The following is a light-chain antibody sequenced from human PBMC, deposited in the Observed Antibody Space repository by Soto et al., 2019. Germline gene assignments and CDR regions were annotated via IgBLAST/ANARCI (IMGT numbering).Light chain of an antibody. Sequence: QSVLTQPPSVSAAPGQQVTISCSRSSSNIGNDYVSWYQQLPGTAPKLLIYDNNKRAAGIPDRFSGSESGTSATLGITGLQTGDEADYYCGRWDSRLSTYVFGTGTKVPS. V-gene: IGLV1-51*01. J-gene: IGLJ1*01. CDR2: DNN. CDR3: GRWDSRLSTYV. CDR1: SSNIGNDY.